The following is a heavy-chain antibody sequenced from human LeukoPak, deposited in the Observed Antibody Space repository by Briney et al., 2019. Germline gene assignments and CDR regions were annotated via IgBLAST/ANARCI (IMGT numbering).Heavy chain of an antibody. D-gene: IGHD3-16*02. Sequence: PSETLSLTCTVSGGSISSYYWSWIRQPAGKGLEWIGRIYTSGSTNYNPSLKSRVTMSVDTSKNQFSLKLSSVTAADTAVYYCAREVVVVPAALKTYYDYVWGSHRQGSHGGGLDPWGQGTLVTVSS. CDR3: AREVVVVPAALKTYYDYVWGSHRQGSHGGGLDP. J-gene: IGHJ5*02. CDR1: GGSISSYY. CDR2: IYTSGST. V-gene: IGHV4-4*07.